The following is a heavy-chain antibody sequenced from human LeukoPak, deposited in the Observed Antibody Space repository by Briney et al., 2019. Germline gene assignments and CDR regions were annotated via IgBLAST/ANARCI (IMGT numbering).Heavy chain of an antibody. CDR3: AKDRSRGSYGDEFDC. CDR1: GFTFSSYS. Sequence: PGRSLRLSCAASGFTFSSYSMNWVRQAPGKGLEWVSSISRSSRYIYYAHSVKGRFTISRDNAKNSLFLQMNSLRAEDTGVYYCAKDRSRGSYGDEFDCWGQGTLVTVSS. CDR2: ISRSSRYI. V-gene: IGHV3-21*01. J-gene: IGHJ4*02. D-gene: IGHD1-26*01.